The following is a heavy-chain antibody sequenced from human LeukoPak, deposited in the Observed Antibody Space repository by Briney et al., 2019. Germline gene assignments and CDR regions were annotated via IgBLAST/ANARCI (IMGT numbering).Heavy chain of an antibody. D-gene: IGHD6-13*01. Sequence: SETLSLTCTVSGGSLSSYYWSWIRQPPGKGLEWIGYIYYSGSTNYNPSLKSRVTISVDTSKNQFSLKLSSVTAADTAVYYCARRRGLTAAGTRDYYYYMDVWGKGTTVTVSS. CDR3: ARRRGLTAAGTRDYYYYMDV. CDR1: GGSLSSYY. CDR2: IYYSGST. J-gene: IGHJ6*03. V-gene: IGHV4-59*01.